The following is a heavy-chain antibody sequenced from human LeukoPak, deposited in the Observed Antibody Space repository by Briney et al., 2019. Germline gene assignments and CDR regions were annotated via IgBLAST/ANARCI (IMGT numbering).Heavy chain of an antibody. V-gene: IGHV1-46*01. CDR3: ARDIAHVLLWFGEPQPDAFDI. D-gene: IGHD3-10*01. Sequence: ASVKVSCKASGYTFTSYYMHWVRQAPGQGLEWMGIINPSGGSTSYAQKFQGRVTMTRDMSTSTVYMELSSLRSEDTAVCYCARDIAHVLLWFGEPQPDAFDIWGQGTMVTVSS. CDR1: GYTFTSYY. CDR2: INPSGGST. J-gene: IGHJ3*02.